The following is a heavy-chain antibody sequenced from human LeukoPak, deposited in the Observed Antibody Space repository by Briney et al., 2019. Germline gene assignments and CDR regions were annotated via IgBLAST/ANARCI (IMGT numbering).Heavy chain of an antibody. V-gene: IGHV1-2*02. CDR1: GYTFTGYF. CDR2: INPNSGDT. D-gene: IGHD4-17*01. J-gene: IGHJ6*03. Sequence: GASVKVSCKASGYTFTGYFMNWVRQAPGQGLEWMGWINPNSGDTNCAQKFQDRVTMTRDTSISTAYMELRTLGSDDTAVYYCAREINDGAYMDVWGKGTTVTVSS. CDR3: AREINDGAYMDV.